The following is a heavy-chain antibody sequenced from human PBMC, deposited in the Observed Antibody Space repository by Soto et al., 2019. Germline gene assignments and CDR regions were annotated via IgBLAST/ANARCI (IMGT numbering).Heavy chain of an antibody. CDR1: GGTFSSYA. V-gene: IGHV1-69*06. CDR3: ARDRTVTPRGYYYYGMDV. J-gene: IGHJ6*02. Sequence: SVKVSCKASGGTFSSYAISWVRQAPGQGLEWMGGIIPIFGTANYAQRFQGRVTITADKSTSTAYMELSSLRSEDTAVYYCARDRTVTPRGYYYYGMDVWGQGTTVTVSS. D-gene: IGHD4-17*01. CDR2: IIPIFGTA.